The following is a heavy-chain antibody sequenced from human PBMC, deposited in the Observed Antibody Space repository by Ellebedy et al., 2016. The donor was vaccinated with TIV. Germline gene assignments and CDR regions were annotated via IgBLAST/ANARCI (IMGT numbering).Heavy chain of an antibody. CDR1: GGSISSYY. V-gene: IGHV4-59*06. CDR2: IYYSGST. CDR3: ARDVGAQLAFFDY. J-gene: IGHJ4*02. Sequence: SETLSLTXTVSGGSISSYYWSWIRQPPGKGLEWIGYIYYSGSTYYNPSLKSRVTISVDTSKNQFSLKLSSVTAADTAVYYCARDVGAQLAFFDYWGQGTLVTVSS. D-gene: IGHD6-13*01.